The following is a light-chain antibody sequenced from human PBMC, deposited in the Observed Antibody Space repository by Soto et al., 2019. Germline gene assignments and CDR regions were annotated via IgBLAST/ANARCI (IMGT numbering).Light chain of an antibody. CDR2: GVS. CDR1: SSDIGGYNY. CDR3: SSYTSSSTLV. V-gene: IGLV2-14*01. Sequence: QSALTQPASVSGSPGQSITISCTGTSSDIGGYNYVSWYQQHPGKAPKLMISGVSNRPSGVSNRFSGSKSGNTASLTISGLQAEDEADYYCSSYTSSSTLVFGSGTQLTVL. J-gene: IGLJ1*01.